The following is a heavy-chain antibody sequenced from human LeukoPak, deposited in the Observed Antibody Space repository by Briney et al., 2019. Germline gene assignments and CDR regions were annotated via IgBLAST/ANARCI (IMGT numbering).Heavy chain of an antibody. V-gene: IGHV3-7*01. CDR1: GFTFGSYW. CDR2: IKQDGSEK. Sequence: GGSLRLSCAASGFTFGSYWMSWVRQAPGKGLEWVANIKQDGSEKYYVDSVKGRFTISRDNAKNSLYLQMNSLRDEDTAVYYCARDQIEMATIHSYWGQGTLVTVSS. J-gene: IGHJ4*02. CDR3: ARDQIEMATIHSY. D-gene: IGHD5-24*01.